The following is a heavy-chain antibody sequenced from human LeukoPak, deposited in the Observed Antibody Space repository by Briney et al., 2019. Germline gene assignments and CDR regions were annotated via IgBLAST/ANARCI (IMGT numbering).Heavy chain of an antibody. CDR3: GKDPNGDCVGAFDFQR. J-gene: IGHJ1*01. CDR2: ITGSGATT. V-gene: IGHV3-23*01. CDR1: GFTFRNYA. Sequence: GGSLRLSCAASGFTFRNYAVVWVRQAPGKGLEWVSAITGSGATTYYADSVRGRFTIYRDNSKNTLYLQMNNLRGEDTAVYYCGKDPNGDCVGAFDFQRWGQGTLVTVSS. D-gene: IGHD4-17*01.